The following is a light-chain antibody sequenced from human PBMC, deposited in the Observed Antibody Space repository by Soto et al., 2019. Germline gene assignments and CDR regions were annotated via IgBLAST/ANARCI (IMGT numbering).Light chain of an antibody. V-gene: IGKV3-15*01. J-gene: IGKJ5*01. Sequence: EIVITQSPATLSVSPGERATLSCRASQCVSSNLAWYQQKPGQTPRLLIFDASTRATGIPARFSGSGSGTEFALTISSLQSEDFAVYYCQQYNKWPLITFGQGTRLEIK. CDR2: DAS. CDR3: QQYNKWPLIT. CDR1: QCVSSN.